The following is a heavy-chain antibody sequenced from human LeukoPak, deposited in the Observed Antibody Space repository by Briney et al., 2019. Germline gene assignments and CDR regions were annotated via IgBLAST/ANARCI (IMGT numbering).Heavy chain of an antibody. CDR1: GFTFSSYG. V-gene: IGHV3-30*02. CDR2: IWYDGSNK. CDR3: AKRSGYSYGRAFDY. Sequence: GGSLRLSCAASGFTFSSYGMPWVRQAPGKGLEWVAVIWYDGSNKYYADSVKGRFTISRDNSKNSLYLQTNSLRAEDTALYYCAKRSGYSYGRAFDYWGQGTLVTVSS. J-gene: IGHJ4*02. D-gene: IGHD5-18*01.